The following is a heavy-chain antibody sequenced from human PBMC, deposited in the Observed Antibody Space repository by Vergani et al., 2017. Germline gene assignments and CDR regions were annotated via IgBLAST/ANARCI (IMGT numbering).Heavy chain of an antibody. V-gene: IGHV4-34*01. CDR1: GGSFTSYH. Sequence: QEQLQQWGGGLLKHSETLSLTCVVNGGSFTSYHWTWIRQSPGEGLEWVGDIDHTGRPDYNPSLKSRLTMSVDKSRNQFSLTLNSVTATDTAIYFCARVNTETNGHLYYYYYMDVWGQGTAVTVS. D-gene: IGHD4-11*01. CDR3: ARVNTETNGHLYYYYYMDV. J-gene: IGHJ6*03. CDR2: IDHTGRP.